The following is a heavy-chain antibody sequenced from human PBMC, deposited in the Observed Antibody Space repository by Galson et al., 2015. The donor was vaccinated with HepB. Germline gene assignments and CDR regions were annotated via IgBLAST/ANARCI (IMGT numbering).Heavy chain of an antibody. CDR3: ARGIKLPSYYYYYYMDV. J-gene: IGHJ6*03. CDR1: GGTFSSYA. D-gene: IGHD2-15*01. V-gene: IGHV1-69*13. CDR2: IIPIFGTA. Sequence: SVKVSCKASGGTFSSYAISWVRQAPGQGLEWMGGIIPIFGTANYAQKFQGRVTITADESTSTAYMELSSLRSEDTAVYYCARGIKLPSYYYYYYMDVWGKGTTVTVSS.